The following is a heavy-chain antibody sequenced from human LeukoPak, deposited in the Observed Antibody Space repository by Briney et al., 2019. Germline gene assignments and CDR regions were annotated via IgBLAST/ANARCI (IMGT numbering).Heavy chain of an antibody. V-gene: IGHV4-39*01. J-gene: IGHJ4*02. Sequence: KPSETLSLTCTVSGGSISSSSYYWGWIRQPPGKGLEWIGSIYYSGSTYYNPSLKSRVTISVDTSKNQFSLKLSSVTAADTAVYYCAREILTGTPDYWGQGTLVTVSS. CDR3: AREILTGTPDY. CDR1: GGSISSSSYY. D-gene: IGHD3-9*01. CDR2: IYYSGST.